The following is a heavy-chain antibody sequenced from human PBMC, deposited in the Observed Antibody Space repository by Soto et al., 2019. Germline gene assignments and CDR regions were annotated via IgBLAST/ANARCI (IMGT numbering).Heavy chain of an antibody. CDR3: AKDAIAARAEYYYYYYYMDV. V-gene: IGHV3-23*01. D-gene: IGHD6-25*01. Sequence: GGSLRLSCAASGFTFSSYAMSWVRQAPGKGLEWVSAISGSGGSTYYADSVKGRFTISRDNSKNTLYLQMNSLRAEDTAVYYCAKDAIAARAEYYYYYYYMDVWGKGTTVTVSS. CDR2: ISGSGGST. J-gene: IGHJ6*03. CDR1: GFTFSSYA.